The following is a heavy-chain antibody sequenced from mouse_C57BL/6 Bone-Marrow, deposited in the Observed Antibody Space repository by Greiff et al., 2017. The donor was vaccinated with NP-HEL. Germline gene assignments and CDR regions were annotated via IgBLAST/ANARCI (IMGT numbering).Heavy chain of an antibody. J-gene: IGHJ1*03. V-gene: IGHV14-4*01. D-gene: IGHD1-1*01. CDR3: TLITTVVADWYFDV. CDR1: CFNIKDDY. Sequence: VQLQQSGAELVRPGASVKLSCTASCFNIKDDYMHWVKQRPEQGLEWIGWIDPENGDTEYASKFQGKATITADTSSNTAYLQLSSLTSEDTAVYYCTLITTVVADWYFDVWGTGTTVTVSS. CDR2: IDPENGDT.